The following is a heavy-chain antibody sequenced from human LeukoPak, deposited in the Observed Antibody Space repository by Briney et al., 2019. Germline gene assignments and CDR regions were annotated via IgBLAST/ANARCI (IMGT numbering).Heavy chain of an antibody. CDR1: GYTFTSYA. D-gene: IGHD6-19*01. Sequence: ASEKVSCKASGYTFTSYAMHWVRQAPGQRLEWMGWINAGNGNTKYSQNFQGRVTFTRDTSASTAYMELSSLRSEDTAVYYCARPIGYSSGGFDLWGRGTLVTVSS. CDR2: INAGNGNT. J-gene: IGHJ2*01. CDR3: ARPIGYSSGGFDL. V-gene: IGHV1-3*01.